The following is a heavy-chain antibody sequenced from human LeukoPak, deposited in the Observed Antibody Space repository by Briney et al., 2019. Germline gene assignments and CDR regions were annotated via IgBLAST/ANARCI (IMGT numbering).Heavy chain of an antibody. D-gene: IGHD6-19*01. CDR3: AREMRIAVAGKEPDFDY. J-gene: IGHJ4*02. Sequence: GGSLRLSCAASGFTFSSYSMNWVRQAPGKGLEWVSSISSSSYIYYADSVKGRFTISRDNAKNSLYLQMNSLRAEDTAVYYCAREMRIAVAGKEPDFDYWGQGTLVTVSS. CDR1: GFTFSSYS. V-gene: IGHV3-21*01. CDR2: ISSSSYI.